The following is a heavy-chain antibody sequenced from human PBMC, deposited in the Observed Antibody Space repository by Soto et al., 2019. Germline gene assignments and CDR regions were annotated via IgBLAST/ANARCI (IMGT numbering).Heavy chain of an antibody. CDR2: ISGSGGST. CDR1: GFMFSSYA. Sequence: GGSLRLSCAVSGFMFSSYAMTWVRQAPGKGLEWVSSISGSGGSTYYSDSVRGRFTISRDNSKKMLYLEMNSLKGDDAALYYCAKDGSWGEHYYFDKWCQGNLVTVSS. D-gene: IGHD2-2*03. V-gene: IGHV3-23*01. J-gene: IGHJ4*02. CDR3: AKDGSWGEHYYFDK.